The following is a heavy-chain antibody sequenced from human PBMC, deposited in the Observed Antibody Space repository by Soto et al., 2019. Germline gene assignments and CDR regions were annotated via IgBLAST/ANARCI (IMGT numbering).Heavy chain of an antibody. CDR1: GGSISRGGYY. CDR3: ARQYCSSTSCHNGAFDI. Sequence: SETLSLTCTVSGGSISRGGYYWSWIRQHPGKGLEWIGYIYYSGSTYYNPSLKSRVTISVDTSKNQFSLKLSSVTAADTAVYYCARQYCSSTSCHNGAFDIWGQGTMVTVS. D-gene: IGHD2-2*02. J-gene: IGHJ3*02. CDR2: IYYSGST. V-gene: IGHV4-31*03.